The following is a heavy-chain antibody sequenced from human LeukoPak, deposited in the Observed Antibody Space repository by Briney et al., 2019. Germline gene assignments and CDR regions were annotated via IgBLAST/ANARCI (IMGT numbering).Heavy chain of an antibody. D-gene: IGHD3-16*01. CDR1: GFTFSSYW. Sequence: GGSLRLSCAAFGFTFSSYWMHWVRQAPGKGLVWVSRINSDGSSTSYADSVKGRFTISRDNAKNTLYLQMNSLRAEDTAVYYCARGLGFYEPFDYWGQGTLVTVSS. J-gene: IGHJ4*02. V-gene: IGHV3-74*01. CDR3: ARGLGFYEPFDY. CDR2: INSDGSST.